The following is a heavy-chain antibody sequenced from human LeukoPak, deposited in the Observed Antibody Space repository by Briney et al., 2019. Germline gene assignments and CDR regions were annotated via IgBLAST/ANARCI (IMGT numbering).Heavy chain of an antibody. J-gene: IGHJ4*02. CDR1: GGSFSGYY. V-gene: IGHV4-34*01. CDR2: INHSGST. Sequence: SETLSLTCAVYGGSFSGYYWSWIRQPPGKGLEWIGEINHSGSTNYNPSLKSRVTISVDTSKNQFSLKLSSVTAADTAVYYCARGGESLLEYSGSYFPPRTRPFDYWGQGTLVTVSS. D-gene: IGHD1-26*01. CDR3: ARGGESLLEYSGSYFPPRTRPFDY.